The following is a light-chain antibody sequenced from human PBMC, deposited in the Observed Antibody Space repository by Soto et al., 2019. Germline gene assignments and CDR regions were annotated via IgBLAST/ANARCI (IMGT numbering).Light chain of an antibody. CDR3: QQYNNYPRT. CDR1: QSISSW. Sequence: DIQMTQSASTLSASLGDRVTITCRASQSISSWLAWYQQKKGKAPKLLIYKASTLKSGVPSRFSGSGYGTEFNLTISSLQPDDFATYFCQQYNNYPRTFGQGTKVDIK. CDR2: KAS. J-gene: IGKJ1*01. V-gene: IGKV1-5*03.